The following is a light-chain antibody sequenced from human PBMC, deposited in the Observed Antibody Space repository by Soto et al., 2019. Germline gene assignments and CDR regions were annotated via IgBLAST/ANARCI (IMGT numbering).Light chain of an antibody. CDR2: GAS. CDR3: QQYDNWPLT. Sequence: EVVITQSPATLSVSPGESATLSCRASQSVSSNLAWYQQKPGQAPRLLIYGASNRATGIPDRFSGSGSGTEFTLTISRLESEDFAVYYCQQYDNWPLTFGGGTKVDIK. V-gene: IGKV3D-15*01. J-gene: IGKJ4*01. CDR1: QSVSSN.